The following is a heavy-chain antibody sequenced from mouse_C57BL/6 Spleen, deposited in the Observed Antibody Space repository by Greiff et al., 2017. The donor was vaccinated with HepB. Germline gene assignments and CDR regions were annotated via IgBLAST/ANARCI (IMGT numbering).Heavy chain of an antibody. CDR2: IYPGDGDT. J-gene: IGHJ3*01. D-gene: IGHD1-1*01. Sequence: QVQLQQSGPELVKPGASVKISCKASGYAFSSSWMNWVKQRPGKGLEWIGRIYPGDGDTNYNGKFKGEATLTADKSSSTAYMQLSSLTSEDSAVYFCAKESTTGFAYWGQGTLVTVSA. V-gene: IGHV1-82*01. CDR3: AKESTTGFAY. CDR1: GYAFSSSW.